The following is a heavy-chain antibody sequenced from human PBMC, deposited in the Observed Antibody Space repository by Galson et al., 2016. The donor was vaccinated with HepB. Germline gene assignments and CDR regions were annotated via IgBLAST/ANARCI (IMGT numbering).Heavy chain of an antibody. CDR1: GFSFGSNW. CDR2: INQDGSRK. CDR3: ARDSEHSFPI. J-gene: IGHJ4*02. D-gene: IGHD5-18*01. V-gene: IGHV3-7*03. Sequence: SLRLSCAVSGFSFGSNWMSWVRQTPGKGLEWVAKINQDGSRKHYVDSVRGRFTISRDNAKNSLYLQSSSLRDEDTSLYYCARDSEHSFPIWGQGTLVAVSS.